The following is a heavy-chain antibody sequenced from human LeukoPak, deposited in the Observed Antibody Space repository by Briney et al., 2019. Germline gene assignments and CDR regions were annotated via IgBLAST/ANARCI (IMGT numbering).Heavy chain of an antibody. Sequence: SGGSLRLSCAASGFTFSSYWMHWVRQAPGKGLVWVSHINSDGSSTNYADSVKGRFTISRDNAKNTLYLQMNSLRAEDTAVYYCARTGIAARPTVWFGPWGQGTLVTVSS. J-gene: IGHJ5*02. V-gene: IGHV3-74*01. CDR1: GFTFSSYW. D-gene: IGHD6-6*01. CDR3: ARTGIAARPTVWFGP. CDR2: INSDGSST.